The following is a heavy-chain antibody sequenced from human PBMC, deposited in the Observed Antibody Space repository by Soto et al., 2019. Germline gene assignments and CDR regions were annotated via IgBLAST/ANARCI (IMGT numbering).Heavy chain of an antibody. D-gene: IGHD6-19*01. V-gene: IGHV1-3*01. CDR2: VNGGDGDT. CDR1: GYTFSNHA. CDR3: ARSSGWYALDI. Sequence: QVQLVQTGAEVKEPGASVKVSCKASGYTFSNHAVHWVRQAPGQRLEWMGWVNGGDGDTTLSQKFQGRVTMTRDTSATTAHMELSSLRFEDTAVYYCARSSGWYALDIWGQGTVVTVFS. J-gene: IGHJ3*02.